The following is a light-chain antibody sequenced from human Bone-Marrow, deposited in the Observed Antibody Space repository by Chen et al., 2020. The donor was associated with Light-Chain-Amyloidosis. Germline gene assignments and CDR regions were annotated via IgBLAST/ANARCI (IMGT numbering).Light chain of an antibody. J-gene: IGKJ1*01. CDR2: DAS. CDR1: QSVSRY. Sequence: DIVLTQSPATLSLSPGERATLSCRASQSVSRYLAWYQLKPGQAPRLLIYDASTRATGIPARFSGSGSGTDFTLTISSVQPEDFATYYCQQSYSYPWTFGQGTKVEVK. V-gene: IGKV3-11*01. CDR3: QQSYSYPWT.